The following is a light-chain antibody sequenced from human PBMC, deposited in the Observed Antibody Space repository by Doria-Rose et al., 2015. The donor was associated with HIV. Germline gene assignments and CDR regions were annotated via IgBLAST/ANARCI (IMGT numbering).Light chain of an antibody. CDR2: WAS. V-gene: IGKV4-1*01. CDR3: QQYYDTPS. Sequence: EIVMAQSPESLGMSLGGRATLNCKSNQSLLYTSKNYLAWYQQKPGQPPKLLIYWASTRQSGVPARCSGSGSGTDFTLTISSLEAEDVAVYYCQQYYDTPSFGPGTTVDIK. J-gene: IGKJ3*01. CDR1: QSLLYTSKNY.